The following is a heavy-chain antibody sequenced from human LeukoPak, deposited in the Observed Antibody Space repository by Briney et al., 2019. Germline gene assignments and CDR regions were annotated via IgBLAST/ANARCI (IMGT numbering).Heavy chain of an antibody. CDR3: ARFSSGWHRDY. J-gene: IGHJ4*02. Sequence: SETLSLTCTVSVGSISSSSYYCGSIRQPPRKGMGWIGSIYYRGSTYYNPPLQSRVPISVDTSKHQFSLKLSSVIAADTAVYYCARFSSGWHRDYWGQGTLVTVSS. V-gene: IGHV4-39*01. D-gene: IGHD6-19*01. CDR1: VGSISSSSYY. CDR2: IYYRGST.